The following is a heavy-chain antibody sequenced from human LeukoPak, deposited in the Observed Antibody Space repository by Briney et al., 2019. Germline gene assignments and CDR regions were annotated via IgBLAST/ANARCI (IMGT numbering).Heavy chain of an antibody. J-gene: IGHJ4*02. CDR2: IYAGGNT. CDR3: ASGEWPQDY. CDR1: GFTVSGNY. V-gene: IGHV3-53*01. Sequence: QAGGSLRLSCAASGFTVSGNYMTWVCQAPGRGLEWVSLIYAGGNTYYPASVKGRFTISRDNSKNTLYLQMNSLRAEDTAVYYCASGEWPQDYWGQGTLVTVSS. D-gene: IGHD3-10*01.